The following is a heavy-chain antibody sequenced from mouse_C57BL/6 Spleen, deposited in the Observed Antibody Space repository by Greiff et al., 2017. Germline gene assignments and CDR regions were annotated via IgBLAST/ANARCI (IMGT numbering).Heavy chain of an antibody. CDR1: GYTFTSYW. D-gene: IGHD2-1*01. V-gene: IGHV1-52*01. J-gene: IGHJ2*01. CDR3: ARYYGNSYYFDY. Sequence: QVQLQQPGAELVRPGSSVKLSCKASGYTFTSYWMHWVKQRPIQGLEWIGNIDPSDSETHYNQKFKDKATLTVDKSSSTAYMQLSRLTSEDSAVYYCARYYGNSYYFDYWGQGTTLTVSS. CDR2: IDPSDSET.